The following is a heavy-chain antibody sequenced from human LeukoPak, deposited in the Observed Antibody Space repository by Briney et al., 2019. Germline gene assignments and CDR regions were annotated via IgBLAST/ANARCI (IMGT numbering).Heavy chain of an antibody. V-gene: IGHV3-23*01. J-gene: IGHJ4*02. D-gene: IGHD3-9*01. CDR2: ISGSGGST. Sequence: GGSLRLSCAASGFTFSSPGMSWVRQAPGKGLEWVSAISGSGGSTYYADSVKGRFTISRDNSKNTLYLQMNSLRAEDTAVYSCAKGQLGGYWLYDYWGQGTLVTVSS. CDR3: AKGQLGGYWLYDY. CDR1: GFTFSSPG.